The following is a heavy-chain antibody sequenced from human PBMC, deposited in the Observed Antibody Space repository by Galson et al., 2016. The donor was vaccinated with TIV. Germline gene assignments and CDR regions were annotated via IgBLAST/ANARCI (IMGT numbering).Heavy chain of an antibody. CDR1: GYTFTSYY. V-gene: IGHV1-46*01. D-gene: IGHD5-18*01. CDR2: INPSGGGT. Sequence: SVKVSCKASGYTFTSYYLYWVRQAPGQGLEWMGLINPSGGGTTYAQKFEGRVTMTRDTSTSTVYMELSSLRSEDTAIYYCAKDRNTAVDTYYWYYGMDVWGQGTTVTVSS. J-gene: IGHJ6*02. CDR3: AKDRNTAVDTYYWYYGMDV.